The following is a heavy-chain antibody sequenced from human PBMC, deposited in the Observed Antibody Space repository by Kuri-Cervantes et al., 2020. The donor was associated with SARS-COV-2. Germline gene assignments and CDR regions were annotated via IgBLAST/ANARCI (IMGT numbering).Heavy chain of an antibody. CDR1: GGTFSNYA. D-gene: IGHD6-13*01. J-gene: IGHJ4*02. CDR3: ARGLGSSWPMTTYYFDY. CDR2: IIPIFGTA. Sequence: SVKVSCKASGGTFSNYALSWVRQAPGQGLEWMGGIIPIFGTANYAQKFQGRVTITMDESTSTAYMELSSLRYGDTAVYYCARGLGSSWPMTTYYFDYWGQGTLVTVSS. V-gene: IGHV1-69*05.